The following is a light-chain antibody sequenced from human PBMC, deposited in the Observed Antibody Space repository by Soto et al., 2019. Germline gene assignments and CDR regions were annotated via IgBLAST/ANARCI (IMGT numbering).Light chain of an antibody. V-gene: IGKV1-39*01. CDR2: TTS. CDR1: QSISSW. CDR3: HQSLSSPWT. Sequence: DSQLTHSPSTLSASVGDRVTITCLASQSISSWLAWYQQKPGKAPKLLIYTTSNLQRGVPSRFSGSGSGTDFTLTISSLQPDDFATYYCHQSLSSPWTFGQGTKVDIK. J-gene: IGKJ1*01.